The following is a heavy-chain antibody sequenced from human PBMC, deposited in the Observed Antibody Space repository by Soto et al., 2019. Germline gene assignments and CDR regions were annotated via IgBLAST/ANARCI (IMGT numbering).Heavy chain of an antibody. D-gene: IGHD3-10*02. V-gene: IGHV3-15*07. Sequence: EVQLVESGGGLVRPGGSLRISCAASGFTLNKAGVYWVRQAPGKGLEWVGRIQGESEGGATDFAPPVKGRITISRDESKNTLYLQMDSVKIEATAVYYCATDLSGACCMDVWGHGTTVTVSS. J-gene: IGHJ6*02. CDR3: ATDLSGACCMDV. CDR1: GFTLNKAG. CDR2: IQGESEGGAT.